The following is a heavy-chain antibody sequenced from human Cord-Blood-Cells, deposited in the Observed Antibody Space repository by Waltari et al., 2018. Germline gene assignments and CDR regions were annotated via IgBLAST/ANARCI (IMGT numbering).Heavy chain of an antibody. V-gene: IGHV4-39*01. CDR3: ARHRFLEWLFDY. Sequence: QLQLQESGPGLVKPSETLSLTCTVSGGSISSSSYYWGWIRQPPGKGLEWIGSIYYSGSTYYNPSLKSRVTISVDTSKNQFSLKLSSVTAADTAVYYCARHRFLEWLFDYWGQGTLVTVSS. J-gene: IGHJ4*02. CDR1: GGSISSSSYY. CDR2: IYYSGST. D-gene: IGHD3-3*01.